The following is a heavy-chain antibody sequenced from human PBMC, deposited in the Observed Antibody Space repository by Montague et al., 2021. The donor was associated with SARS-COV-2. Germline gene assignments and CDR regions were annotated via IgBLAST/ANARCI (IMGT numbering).Heavy chain of an antibody. D-gene: IGHD1-26*01. Sequence: SETLSLTCVVSGDPISTGNWWTWVRLPPGKGLEWIGSIYYSGSTYYNPSLKSRVTISVDTSKNQFSLKLSSVTAADTAIYYCARKGSGRSDLAYWGQGTLVTVSS. CDR2: IYYSGST. CDR3: ARKGSGRSDLAY. J-gene: IGHJ4*02. CDR1: GDPISTGNW. V-gene: IGHV4/OR15-8*01.